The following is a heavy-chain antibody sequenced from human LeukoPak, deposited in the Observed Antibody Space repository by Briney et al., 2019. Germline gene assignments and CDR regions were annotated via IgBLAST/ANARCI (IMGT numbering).Heavy chain of an antibody. CDR1: EFAFSVYE. V-gene: IGHV3-48*03. J-gene: IGHJ4*02. D-gene: IGHD6-19*01. Sequence: PGGSLRLSCAASEFAFSVYEMYWVRQAPGKGLEWVSYVSSSGGTRYYADSVKGRFTISRDNAKNSLYLQMNSLRGEDTDVYYCATLTVASSFDYWGQGALVTVSS. CDR2: VSSSGGTR. CDR3: ATLTVASSFDY.